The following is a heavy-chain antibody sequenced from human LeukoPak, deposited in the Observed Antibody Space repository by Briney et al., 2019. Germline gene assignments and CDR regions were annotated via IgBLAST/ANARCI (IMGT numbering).Heavy chain of an antibody. D-gene: IGHD3-22*01. CDR1: GYTFTGYY. Sequence: ASVKVSCKASGYTFTGYYMHWVRQAPGQGLEWMGIINPSGGSTSYAQKFQGRVTMTRDMSTSTVYMELSSLRSEDTAVYYCARDDYYDSSGYYYTFDYWGQGTLVTVSS. V-gene: IGHV1-46*01. CDR3: ARDDYYDSSGYYYTFDY. J-gene: IGHJ4*02. CDR2: INPSGGST.